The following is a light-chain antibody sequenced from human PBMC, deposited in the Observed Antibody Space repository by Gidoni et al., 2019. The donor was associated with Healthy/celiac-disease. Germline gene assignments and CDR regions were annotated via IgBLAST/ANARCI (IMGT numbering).Light chain of an antibody. J-gene: IGKJ4*01. CDR1: QSVSSY. CDR2: DAS. Sequence: EIVLTQSPATLSLSPGDRATLACRASQSVSSYLAWYRQKPGQPPRLLIYDASNRATGIPDRLTGTVSWPDFTLTINSLEAEDSAVYYCQQRSNWPLTFGGGTKVEIK. CDR3: QQRSNWPLT. V-gene: IGKV3-11*01.